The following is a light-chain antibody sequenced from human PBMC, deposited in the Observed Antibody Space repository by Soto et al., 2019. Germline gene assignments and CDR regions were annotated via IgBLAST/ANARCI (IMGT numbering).Light chain of an antibody. J-gene: IGKJ5*01. CDR1: QDISNY. Sequence: DIQMTQSPSSLSASVGDRVTITCQASQDISNYLNWYQQKPGKAPKLLIYDASNLKTGVPSRFSGSGSGTDFTITISSLQPEDIATYYCQQYYNLPVTCGQGTRLEIK. V-gene: IGKV1-33*01. CDR3: QQYYNLPVT. CDR2: DAS.